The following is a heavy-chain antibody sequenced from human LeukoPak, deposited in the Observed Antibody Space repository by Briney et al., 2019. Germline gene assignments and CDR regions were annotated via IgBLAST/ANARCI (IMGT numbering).Heavy chain of an antibody. CDR1: GYTCTDYY. D-gene: IGHD5-24*01. J-gene: IGHJ4*02. CDR2: VDPEDGET. CDR3: ATLGDGYNLFDY. Sequence: ASAKVSCKVSGYTCTDYYMHWVQQAPGKGLEWMGLVDPEDGETIYAEKFQGRVTITADTSTDTAYMELSSLRSEDTAVYYCATLGDGYNLFDYWGQGTLVTVSS. V-gene: IGHV1-69-2*01.